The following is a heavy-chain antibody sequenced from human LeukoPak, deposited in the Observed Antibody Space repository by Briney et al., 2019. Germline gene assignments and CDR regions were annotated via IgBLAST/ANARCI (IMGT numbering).Heavy chain of an antibody. CDR3: ARGYCTNGVCYTYNWFDP. CDR2: IYYSGST. CDR1: GGSISSGSYY. J-gene: IGHJ5*02. Sequence: SETLSLTCTVSGGSISSGSYYWSWIRQPPGKGLEWIGYIYYSGSTNYNPSLKSRVTISVDTSKNQFSLKLSSVTAADTAVYYCARGYCTNGVCYTYNWFDPWGQGTLVTVSS. D-gene: IGHD2-8*01. V-gene: IGHV4-61*01.